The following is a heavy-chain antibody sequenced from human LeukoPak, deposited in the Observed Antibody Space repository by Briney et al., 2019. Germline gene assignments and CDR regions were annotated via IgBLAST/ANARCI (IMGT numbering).Heavy chain of an antibody. V-gene: IGHV1-69*13. J-gene: IGHJ4*02. D-gene: IGHD3-10*01. CDR2: IIPIFGTA. CDR3: ARERVWFGELKGFDY. CDR1: GGTFSSYA. Sequence: GASVKVSCKASGGTFSSYAISWVRQAPGQGLEWMGGIIPIFGTANYAQKFQGRVTITADESTSTAYMELSSLRSEDTAVYYCARERVWFGELKGFDYWGQGTLVTVSS.